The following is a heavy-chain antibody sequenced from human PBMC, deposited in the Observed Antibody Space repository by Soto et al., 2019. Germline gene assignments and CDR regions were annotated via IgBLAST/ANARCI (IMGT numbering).Heavy chain of an antibody. J-gene: IGHJ5*02. CDR3: AKGGGTTSSNGFDP. CDR2: IIPILGRA. CDR1: GGPFSSYH. D-gene: IGHD2-2*01. V-gene: IGHV1-69*08. Sequence: QVQLVQSGAEVKKPGSSVKLSCKASGGPFSSYHISWVRQAPGQGLEWVGRIIPILGRANNAQHFQGRVTITADTSANTAYMELSSLTSEDTAVYYFAKGGGTTSSNGFDPWGHGTRVTVSS.